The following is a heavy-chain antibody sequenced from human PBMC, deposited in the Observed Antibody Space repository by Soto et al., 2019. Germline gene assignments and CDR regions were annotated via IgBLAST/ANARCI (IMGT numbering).Heavy chain of an antibody. D-gene: IGHD2-2*01. CDR2: VSPNSGNT. J-gene: IGHJ5*01. CDR1: GYTFTNYD. V-gene: IGHV1-8*01. CDR3: ARGRFYSQTSTWFAY. Sequence: ASVKVSCKASGYTFTNYDINWVRQAPGQGLEWMGWVSPNSGNTVYAQKFQDRVTMTRDTSISTAYMELSNLRFEDTAMYYCARGRFYSQTSTWFAYWGQGTPVTVSS.